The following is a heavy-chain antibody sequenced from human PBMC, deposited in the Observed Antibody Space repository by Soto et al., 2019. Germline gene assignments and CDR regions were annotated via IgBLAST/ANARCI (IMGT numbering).Heavy chain of an antibody. J-gene: IGHJ3*02. CDR2: IIPILGIA. CDR3: ASGKLLRRTQAFDI. CDR1: GGTFSSYT. V-gene: IGHV1-69*02. Sequence: SVKVSCKASGGTFSSYTISWVRQAPGQGLERMGRIIPILGIANYAQKFQGRVRITADQSTRTAYMDLSSLRSEDTAVYYCASGKLLRRTQAFDIWGQGTMVTVSS. D-gene: IGHD2-15*01.